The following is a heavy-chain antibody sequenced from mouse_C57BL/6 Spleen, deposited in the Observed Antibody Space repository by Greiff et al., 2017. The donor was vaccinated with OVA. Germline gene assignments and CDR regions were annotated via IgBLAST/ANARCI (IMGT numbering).Heavy chain of an antibody. Sequence: QVQLQQSGAELARPGASVKLSCKASGYTFTSYGISWVKQRTGQGLEWIGEIYPRSGNTYYNEKFKGKATLTAAKSSSTAYMDLRSLTSEDSAVSFCASSDDGSYLFAYWGQGTLVTVSA. CDR3: ASSDDGSYLFAY. J-gene: IGHJ3*01. CDR1: GYTFTSYG. CDR2: IYPRSGNT. D-gene: IGHD2-3*01. V-gene: IGHV1-81*01.